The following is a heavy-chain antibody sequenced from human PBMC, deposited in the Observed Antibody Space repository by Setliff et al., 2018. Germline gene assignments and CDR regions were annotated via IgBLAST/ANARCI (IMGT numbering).Heavy chain of an antibody. V-gene: IGHV1-3*01. CDR3: VRSGKFGMRFWFDQ. J-gene: IGHJ5*02. D-gene: IGHD1-26*01. CDR1: GYSFAKYA. CDR2: INAGNGNT. Sequence: VASVKVSCKASGYSFAKYALHWVRQAPGQRLEWMGWINAGNGNTKCSQNFQGRVTITRDTSASTAYVELGSLTSDDTAFYYCVRSGKFGMRFWFDQWGQGTLVTFSS.